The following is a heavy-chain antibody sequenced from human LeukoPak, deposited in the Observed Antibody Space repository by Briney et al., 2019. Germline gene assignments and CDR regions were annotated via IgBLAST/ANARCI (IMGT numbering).Heavy chain of an antibody. V-gene: IGHV4-34*01. J-gene: IGHJ4*02. Sequence: SETLSLTCAVYGGSFSGYYWSWIRQPPGKGLEWIGEINHSGSTNYNPSLKSRVTISVDTSKNQFSLKLSSVTAADTAVYYCARGPDHYDSSGYYRGFDYWGQGTLVTVSS. CDR2: INHSGST. CDR1: GGSFSGYY. D-gene: IGHD3-22*01. CDR3: ARGPDHYDSSGYYRGFDY.